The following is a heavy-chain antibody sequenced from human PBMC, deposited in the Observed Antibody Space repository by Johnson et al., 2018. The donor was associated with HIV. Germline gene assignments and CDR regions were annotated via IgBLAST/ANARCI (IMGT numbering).Heavy chain of an antibody. D-gene: IGHD2-15*01. CDR3: ARDGVVVVAGGWGAFDI. V-gene: IGHV3-7*01. CDR1: GFTFSSYW. CDR2: IKQDGSEK. Sequence: VQLVESGGGLVQPGGSLRLSCAASGFTFSSYWMSWVRQAPGKGLEWVAIIKQDGSEKYYVDSVKGRFTISRDTAKNSVYLQMNSLRVEDTAVYNCARDGVVVVAGGWGAFDIWGQGTMVTVSS. J-gene: IGHJ3*02.